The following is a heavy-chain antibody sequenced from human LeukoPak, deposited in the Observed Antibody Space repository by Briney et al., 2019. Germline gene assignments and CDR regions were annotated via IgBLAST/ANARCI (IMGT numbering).Heavy chain of an antibody. Sequence: GASVKVSCKASGYTFTSYGISWVRQAPGQGLEWMGWISAYNGNTNYAQKLQGRVTMTTDTSTSTAHMELRSLRSDDTAVYYCARELGIAAAGALDYWGQGTLVTVSS. V-gene: IGHV1-18*01. CDR2: ISAYNGNT. D-gene: IGHD6-13*01. CDR1: GYTFTSYG. CDR3: ARELGIAAAGALDY. J-gene: IGHJ4*02.